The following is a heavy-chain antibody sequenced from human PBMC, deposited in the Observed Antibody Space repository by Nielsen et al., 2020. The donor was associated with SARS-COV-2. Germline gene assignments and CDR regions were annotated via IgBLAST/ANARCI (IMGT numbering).Heavy chain of an antibody. V-gene: IGHV1-8*01. CDR3: ARVLFRADAFDI. Sequence: WVRQAPGQGLEWMGWMNPNSGNTGYAQKLQGRVAMTRNTSISTAYMELSSLRSEDTAVYYCARVLFRADAFDIWGQGTMVTVSS. J-gene: IGHJ3*02. CDR2: MNPNSGNT. D-gene: IGHD3-10*02.